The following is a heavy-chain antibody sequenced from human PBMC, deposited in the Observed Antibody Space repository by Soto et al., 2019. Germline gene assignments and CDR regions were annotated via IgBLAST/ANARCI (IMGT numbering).Heavy chain of an antibody. CDR1: GYTLTELS. J-gene: IGHJ4*02. CDR2: FDPEDGET. V-gene: IGHV1-24*01. Sequence: GASVKVSCKVSGYTLTELSMHWVRQAPGKGLEWMGGFDPEDGETIYAQKFQGRVTMTEDTSTDTAYMELSSLRSEDTAVYYCATDLEGYTAMGHWGQGTLVTVSS. CDR3: ATDLEGYTAMGH. D-gene: IGHD5-18*01.